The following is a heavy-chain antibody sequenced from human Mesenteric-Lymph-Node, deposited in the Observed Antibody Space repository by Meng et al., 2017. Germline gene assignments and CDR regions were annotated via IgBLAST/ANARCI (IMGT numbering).Heavy chain of an antibody. J-gene: IGHJ4*02. CDR2: ISYGGNT. D-gene: IGHD3-16*01. Sequence: SETLSLTCTVSSASITRHSWSWIRQPPGRGLEWVASISYGGNTNYNPSLKSRVTLSIDTSTDQFSLRLTSVTAADTAVYYCARVYSDYVWGRSTQEYFDYWGQGEQVTVSS. CDR1: SASITRHS. CDR3: ARVYSDYVWGRSTQEYFDY. V-gene: IGHV4-59*11.